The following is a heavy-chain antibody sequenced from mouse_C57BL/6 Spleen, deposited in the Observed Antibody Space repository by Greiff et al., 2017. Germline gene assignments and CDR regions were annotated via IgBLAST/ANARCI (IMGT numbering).Heavy chain of an antibody. J-gene: IGHJ4*01. D-gene: IGHD1-1*01. CDR3: AREGEYYGSIDD. CDR1: GYTFTSYW. CDR2: IDPSDSNT. Sequence: QVQLQQPGAELVKPGASVKLSCKASGYTFTSYWMPWVKQRPGQGLEWIGEIDPSDSNTNYNQKFKGKATLTVDTSSSPTYMQLSSLTSEDSAVYYCAREGEYYGSIDDWGQGTSVTVSS. V-gene: IGHV1-50*01.